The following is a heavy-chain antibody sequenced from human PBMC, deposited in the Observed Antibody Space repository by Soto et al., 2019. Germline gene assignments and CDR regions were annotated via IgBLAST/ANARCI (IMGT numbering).Heavy chain of an antibody. D-gene: IGHD3-22*01. V-gene: IGHV3-74*02. CDR3: VGVSNYYYYGMDV. CDR2: INSDGSST. J-gene: IGHJ6*02. CDR1: GFTFSSYW. Sequence: EVQLLESGGGLVQPGGSLRLSCAASGFTFSSYWMHWVRQAPGKGLVWVSRINSDGSSTSYADSVKGRFTISRDNAKNTLYLQMNSLRAEDTAVYYCVGVSNYYYYGMDVWGQGTTVTVSS.